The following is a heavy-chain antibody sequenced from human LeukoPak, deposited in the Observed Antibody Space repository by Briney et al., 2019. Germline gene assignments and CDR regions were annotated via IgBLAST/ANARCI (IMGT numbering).Heavy chain of an antibody. CDR2: ISGGSDAI. Sequence: GGSLRLSCAASGFSFSSASMNWVRQTPGKGLEWVSYISGGSDAIYYADSVKGRFIISRDNAKRSLYLQLNKLRVEDTAVYYCARDRFGGMDVWGKGTTVTVSS. D-gene: IGHD4-23*01. V-gene: IGHV3-48*01. CDR3: ARDRFGGMDV. J-gene: IGHJ6*04. CDR1: GFSFSSAS.